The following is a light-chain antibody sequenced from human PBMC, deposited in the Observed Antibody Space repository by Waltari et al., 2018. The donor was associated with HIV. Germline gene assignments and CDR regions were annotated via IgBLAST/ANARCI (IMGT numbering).Light chain of an antibody. V-gene: IGLV1-40*01. CDR3: QSFDRSLSAWV. CDR1: SSNIGAGSD. CDR2: GNN. J-gene: IGLJ2*01. Sequence: SVLTQPPSVSGAPGQRVTITCTGSSSNIGAGSDVHWYQQLPGTAPKLLIYGNNNRPSGVPDRFSGSKSDTSASLAITGLQAEDEADYYCQSFDRSLSAWVFGGGTKLTVL.